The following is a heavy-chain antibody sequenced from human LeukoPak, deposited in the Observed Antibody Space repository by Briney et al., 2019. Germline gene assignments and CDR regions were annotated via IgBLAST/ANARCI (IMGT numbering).Heavy chain of an antibody. CDR2: IIPIFGTA. D-gene: IGHD2-15*01. Sequence: SVKVSWKASGDTFSSYAISWVRQAPGQGLEWMGMIIPIFGTANYAQKFQGRVTITTDESTSTAYMELSSLRSEDTAVYYCARDFDHQYCSGASCYPGYWGQGTLVTVSS. CDR3: ARDFDHQYCSGASCYPGY. V-gene: IGHV1-69*05. CDR1: GDTFSSYA. J-gene: IGHJ4*02.